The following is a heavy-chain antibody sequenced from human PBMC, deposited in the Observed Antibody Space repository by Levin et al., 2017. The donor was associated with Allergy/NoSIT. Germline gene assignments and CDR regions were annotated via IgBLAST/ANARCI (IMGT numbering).Heavy chain of an antibody. D-gene: IGHD2-15*01. CDR1: GFTVSNNY. J-gene: IGHJ2*01. CDR2: IYSAGST. V-gene: IGHV3-53*01. CDR3: ARWGPEYCSGGRCYSWYFDL. Sequence: GGSLRLSCAASGFTVSNNYVSWVRQAPGKGLEWVSLIYSAGSTYYADSVKDRFTISRDNSKNTLYLQMNSLRAEDTAVYYCARWGPEYCSGGRCYSWYFDLWGRGTLVTVSS.